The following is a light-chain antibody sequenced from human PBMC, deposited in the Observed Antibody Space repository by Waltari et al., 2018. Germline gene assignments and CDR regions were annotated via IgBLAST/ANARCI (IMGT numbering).Light chain of an antibody. V-gene: IGLV3-21*02. CDR3: HVWDGKTVM. CDR1: NIGGRS. CDR2: LNS. J-gene: IGLJ3*02. Sequence: SSVLTQAPSVSVAPGQTATITCGGDNIGGRSVHWYQQRPGRAPVLVVYLNSDRPSGIPDRFSGSKSGNAATLTISRVEVGDEADYYCHVWDGKTVMFGGGTKLTVL.